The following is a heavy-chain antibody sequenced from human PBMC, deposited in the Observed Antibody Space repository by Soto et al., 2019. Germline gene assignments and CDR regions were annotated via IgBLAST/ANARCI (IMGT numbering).Heavy chain of an antibody. V-gene: IGHV3-21*01. D-gene: IGHD2-2*01. CDR1: GFSFGSYI. CDR3: ARSTTSVDV. J-gene: IGHJ6*02. Sequence: EVQLVQSGGGLVKPGESLRLSCAASGFSFGSYIMNWVRQAPGKGLEWVSSITTSGGSRYYADSVRGRFTISRDNAKNSLYLEMNSLRADDTAVYYCARSTTSVDVWGQGTTVTVSS. CDR2: ITTSGGSR.